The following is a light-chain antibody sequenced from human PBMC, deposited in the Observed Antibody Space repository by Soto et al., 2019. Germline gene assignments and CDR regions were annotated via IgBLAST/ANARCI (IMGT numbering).Light chain of an antibody. CDR3: QQHGRSPMT. V-gene: IGKV3-20*01. CDR1: QSVRSSF. J-gene: IGKJ1*01. Sequence: EIVLTQSPGTLSLSPGERATLSCRASQSVRSSFLAWYQQKPGPAPTLLLYGASRRATGIPDRLSGSGSGTVFTLTISSLEPEDFAVYYCQQHGRSPMTFGQGTRVEIK. CDR2: GAS.